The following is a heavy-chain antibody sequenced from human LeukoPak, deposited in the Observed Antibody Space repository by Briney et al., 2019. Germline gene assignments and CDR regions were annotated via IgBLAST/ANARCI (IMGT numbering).Heavy chain of an antibody. CDR3: ARDAYGDYLDAFDI. Sequence: ASVKVSCKASGYTFTGYYMHWVRQAPGQGLEWMGRINPNSGGTNYAQKFQGRVTMTRDTSISTAYMELSRLRSDDTAVYYCARDAYGDYLDAFDIWGQGTMVTVPS. V-gene: IGHV1-2*06. J-gene: IGHJ3*02. D-gene: IGHD4-17*01. CDR2: INPNSGGT. CDR1: GYTFTGYY.